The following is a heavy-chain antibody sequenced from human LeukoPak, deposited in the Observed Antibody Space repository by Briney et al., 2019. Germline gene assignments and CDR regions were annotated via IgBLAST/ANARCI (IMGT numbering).Heavy chain of an antibody. D-gene: IGHD3-3*01. V-gene: IGHV3-30-3*01. CDR1: GFTFSSYA. CDR3: AVPGDFWSGYFEDY. CDR2: ISYDGSNK. J-gene: IGHJ4*02. Sequence: GGSLRLSCAASGFTFSSYAMHWVRQAPGKGLEWVAVISYDGSNKYYADSVKGRFTISRDNSKNTLYLQMNSLSAEDTAVYYCAVPGDFWSGYFEDYWGQGTLVTVSS.